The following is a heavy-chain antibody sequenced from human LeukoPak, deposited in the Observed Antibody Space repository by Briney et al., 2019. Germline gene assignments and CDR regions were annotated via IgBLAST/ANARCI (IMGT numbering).Heavy chain of an antibody. CDR3: ARGQELLWFGELPSY. CDR1: GYTFTSYA. V-gene: IGHV1-2*02. D-gene: IGHD3-10*01. CDR2: INPNSGGT. Sequence: GASVKVSCKASGYTFTSYAMNWVRQAPGQGLEWMGWINPNSGGTNYAQKFRGRVTMTRDTSISTAYMELTRLRSDDTAVYYCARGQELLWFGELPSYWGQGTLVTVSS. J-gene: IGHJ4*02.